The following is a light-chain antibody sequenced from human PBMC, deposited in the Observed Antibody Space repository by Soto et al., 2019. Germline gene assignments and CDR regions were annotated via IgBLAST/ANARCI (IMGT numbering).Light chain of an antibody. CDR2: EVT. V-gene: IGLV2-18*02. CDR1: SSDVGGHNR. Sequence: QSALTQPPSVSGSPGQSVTISCTGTSSDVGGHNRVSWYQQPPGTVPKLLIYEVTNRPSGVPDRFSGSESGNTASLTISGLQAEDEADYYCSSYTSSATLVFGGGTKLTVL. CDR3: SSYTSSATLV. J-gene: IGLJ2*01.